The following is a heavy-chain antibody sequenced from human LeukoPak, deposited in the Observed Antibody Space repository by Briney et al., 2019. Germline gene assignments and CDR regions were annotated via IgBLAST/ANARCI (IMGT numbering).Heavy chain of an antibody. CDR1: GGSISSSSYY. V-gene: IGHV4-39*01. Sequence: TLSLTCTVSGGSISSSSYYWGWIRQPPGKGLEWIGSIYYSGSTYYNPSLKSRVTISVDTSKNQFSLKLSSVTAADTAVYYCARPRDSSSLTGAFDIWGQGTRVTVSS. J-gene: IGHJ3*02. CDR3: ARPRDSSSLTGAFDI. CDR2: IYYSGST. D-gene: IGHD6-13*01.